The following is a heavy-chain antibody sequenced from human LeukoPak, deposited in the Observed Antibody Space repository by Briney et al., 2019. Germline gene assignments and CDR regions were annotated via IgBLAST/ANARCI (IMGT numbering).Heavy chain of an antibody. CDR3: ANTGGYFQR. V-gene: IGHV3-30*02. CDR1: GLTFSTYG. Sequence: GGSLRLSCAASGLTFSTYGMHWVRQAPGKGLEWVAFIRYDGRNKYYADSVKGRFTISRDNSKNTLCLQMNSLRAEDTAVYYCANTGGYFQRWGQGTLVTVSS. J-gene: IGHJ1*01. CDR2: IRYDGRNK.